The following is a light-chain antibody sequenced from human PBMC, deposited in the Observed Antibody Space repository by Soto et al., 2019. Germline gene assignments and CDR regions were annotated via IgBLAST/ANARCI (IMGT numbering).Light chain of an antibody. CDR2: EVN. J-gene: IGLJ1*01. Sequence: QSALTQPASVSVSPGQSITISCTGTSSNVGSYKLVSWYQQHPGKAPKLMIFEVNKRPSGVSNRFSGSTYGNTASLTISGLKVEDEADYYCCSSGGSPTSVFGTGTKLTVL. CDR3: CSSGGSPTSV. CDR1: SSNVGSYKL. V-gene: IGLV2-23*02.